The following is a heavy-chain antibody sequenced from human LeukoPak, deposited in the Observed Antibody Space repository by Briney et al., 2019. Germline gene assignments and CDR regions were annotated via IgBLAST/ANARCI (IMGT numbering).Heavy chain of an antibody. J-gene: IGHJ3*02. Sequence: GGSLRLSCAASGFTFSSYSMIWVRQAPGKGLEWVSSITSRSNYIYYADSVKGRFTISRDNAKNSLYLQMNSLRAEDTAVYYCARGGLDDDGDYPDAFDIWGQGTMVTVPS. CDR3: ARGGLDDDGDYPDAFDI. CDR2: ITSRSNYI. V-gene: IGHV3-21*06. CDR1: GFTFSSYS. D-gene: IGHD4-17*01.